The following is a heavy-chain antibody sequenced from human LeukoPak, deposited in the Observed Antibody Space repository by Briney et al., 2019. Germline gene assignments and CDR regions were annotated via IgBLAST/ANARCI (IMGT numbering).Heavy chain of an antibody. CDR1: GYSISSGYY. Sequence: SETLSLTCTVSGYSISSGYYWGWIRQPPGKGLEWIGSIYHSGSTYYNPSLKSRVTISVDTSKNQFSLKLSSVTAADTAVYYCARGVTVPDFDYWGQGILVTVSS. CDR3: ARGVTVPDFDY. V-gene: IGHV4-38-2*02. J-gene: IGHJ4*02. D-gene: IGHD4-17*01. CDR2: IYHSGST.